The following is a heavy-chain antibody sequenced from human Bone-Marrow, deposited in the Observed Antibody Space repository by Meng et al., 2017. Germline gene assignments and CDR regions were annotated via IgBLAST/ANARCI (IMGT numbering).Heavy chain of an antibody. CDR1: GFIVSSNY. Sequence: GESLKISCVVSGFIVSSNYMNWVRQAPGKGLEWVSYISSSGSTIYYADSVKGRFTISRDNAKNSLYLQMNSLRAEDTAVYYCARGSDPYDYVWGSYRYKYYFDYWGQGTLVTVS. CDR2: ISSSGSTI. D-gene: IGHD3-16*02. V-gene: IGHV3-11*04. CDR3: ARGSDPYDYVWGSYRYKYYFDY. J-gene: IGHJ4*02.